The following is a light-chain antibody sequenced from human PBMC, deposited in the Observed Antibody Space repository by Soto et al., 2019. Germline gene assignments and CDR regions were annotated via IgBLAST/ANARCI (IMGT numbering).Light chain of an antibody. CDR1: QTVSNQ. J-gene: IGKJ5*01. Sequence: EIVLTQSPVTLSLSPGERATLSCRASQTVSNQLAWYQQKPGQAPGLLIYDASRRVTGIPARFSGSGSGTDFTLTLSSLEPEDFAVYYCQQRAGSSTFGQGTRLEIK. CDR2: DAS. V-gene: IGKV3-11*01. CDR3: QQRAGSST.